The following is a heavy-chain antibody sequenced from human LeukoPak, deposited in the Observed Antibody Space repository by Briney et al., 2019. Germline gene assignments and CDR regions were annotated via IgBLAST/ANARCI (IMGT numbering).Heavy chain of an antibody. J-gene: IGHJ4*02. V-gene: IGHV3-48*03. CDR2: ISSSGSTI. CDR1: GFTFSSYE. CDR3: ATGNYNRPFDY. D-gene: IGHD1-7*01. Sequence: GGSLRLSCAASGFTFSSYEMNWVRQAPGKGLEWVSYISSSGSTIYYADSVKGRFTISRDNAKNSLYLQMNSLRAEDTAVYYCATGNYNRPFDYWGQGTLVTVSS.